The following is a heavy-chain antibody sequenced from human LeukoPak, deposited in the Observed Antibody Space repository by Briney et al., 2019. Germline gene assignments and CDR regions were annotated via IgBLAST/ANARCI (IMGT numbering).Heavy chain of an antibody. CDR3: ARDRLAYSSTSAFDY. D-gene: IGHD6-13*01. V-gene: IGHV3-11*01. CDR1: GFTFSDYY. J-gene: IGHJ4*02. CDR2: ISSSGSNI. Sequence: PGGSLRLSCAASGFTFSDYYMSWIRQAPGKGLEGLSYISSSGSNIYYAASVTRRFTISRDNAKNSLYLQMNSLRAEDTAVYYCARDRLAYSSTSAFDYWGQGTLVTVSS.